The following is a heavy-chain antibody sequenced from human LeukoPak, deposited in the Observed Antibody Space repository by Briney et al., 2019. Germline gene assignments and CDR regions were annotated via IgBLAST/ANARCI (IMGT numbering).Heavy chain of an antibody. D-gene: IGHD2-15*01. CDR2: IKQDGSEK. Sequence: GGSLRLSCTASGFTFSNYAMSWVRQAPGKGLEWVANIKQDGSEKNYVDSVMGRFTISRDNAKNSLYLQMNSLRVEDTAVYYCARGGSRSGYCPHWGQGTLVTVSS. CDR3: ARGGSRSGYCPH. CDR1: GFTFSNYA. V-gene: IGHV3-7*01. J-gene: IGHJ1*01.